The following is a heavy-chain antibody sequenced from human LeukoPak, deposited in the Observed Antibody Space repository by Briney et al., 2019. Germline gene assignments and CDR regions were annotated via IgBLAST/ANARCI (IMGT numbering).Heavy chain of an antibody. CDR3: AKDLRSRGYSYGPHDASDI. D-gene: IGHD5-18*01. CDR1: GFTFSRYG. J-gene: IGHJ3*02. CDR2: ISYDGSKK. V-gene: IGHV3-30*18. Sequence: GRSLRLPCAASGFTFSRYGMHWVRQAPGKGLEWVAVISYDGSKKYYADSVKGRFTISRDNSKNTLYLQMNSLRAEDTAVYYCAKDLRSRGYSYGPHDASDIWGQGTMVTVSS.